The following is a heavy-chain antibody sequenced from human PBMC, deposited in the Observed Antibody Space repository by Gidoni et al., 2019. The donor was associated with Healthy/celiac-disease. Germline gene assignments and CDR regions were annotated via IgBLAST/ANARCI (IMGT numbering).Heavy chain of an antibody. CDR2: IYYSGST. Sequence: QLQLQQSAPGLVKPSETLSLTCTVSGGSISSCSSYWGWRRQPPGNGLEGIGSIYYSGSTYYNPSLKSRVTISVDTSKNQFSLKLSSVTAADTAVYYCARQVGWTYYYYYGMDVWGQGTTVTVSS. CDR1: GGSISSCSSY. D-gene: IGHD2-15*01. J-gene: IGHJ6*02. V-gene: IGHV4-39*01. CDR3: ARQVGWTYYYYYGMDV.